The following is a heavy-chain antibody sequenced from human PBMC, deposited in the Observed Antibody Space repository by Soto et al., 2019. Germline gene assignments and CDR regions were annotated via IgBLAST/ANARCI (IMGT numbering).Heavy chain of an antibody. Sequence: QVQLVQSGAEVKKPGASVKVSCKASGYTFTSYAMHWVRQAPGQRLEWMGWINACNGNTKYSQKFQGRVTITRDTSASTAYMELSSLRSEDTAVYYCASTPWRYCSGGSCYSGDYFDYWGQGTLVTVSS. D-gene: IGHD2-15*01. CDR3: ASTPWRYCSGGSCYSGDYFDY. CDR2: INACNGNT. J-gene: IGHJ4*02. CDR1: GYTFTSYA. V-gene: IGHV1-3*01.